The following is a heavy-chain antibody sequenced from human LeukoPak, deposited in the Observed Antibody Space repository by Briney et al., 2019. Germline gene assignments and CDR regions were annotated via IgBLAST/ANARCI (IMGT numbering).Heavy chain of an antibody. Sequence: GGSLRLSCAASGFTFSSYSMNWVRQAPGKGLEWVSSISSSSSYIYYADSVKGRFTISRDNSKNTLYLQMNSLRAEDTAVYYCARETVDIVATIVLDYWGQGTLVTVSS. J-gene: IGHJ4*02. CDR1: GFTFSSYS. D-gene: IGHD5-12*01. CDR2: ISSSSSYI. V-gene: IGHV3-21*01. CDR3: ARETVDIVATIVLDY.